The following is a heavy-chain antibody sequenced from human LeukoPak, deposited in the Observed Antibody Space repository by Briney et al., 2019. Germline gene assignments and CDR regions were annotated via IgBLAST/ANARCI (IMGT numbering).Heavy chain of an antibody. Sequence: SVKVSCKASGGTFSSYAISWVRQAPGQGLEWMGRIIPILGIANYAQKFQGRVTITANKSTSTAYMELSSLRSEDTAVYYCARGTVVPFYFDYWGQGTLVTVSS. CDR3: ARGTVVPFYFDY. CDR2: IIPILGIA. D-gene: IGHD4-23*01. CDR1: GGTFSSYA. J-gene: IGHJ4*02. V-gene: IGHV1-69*04.